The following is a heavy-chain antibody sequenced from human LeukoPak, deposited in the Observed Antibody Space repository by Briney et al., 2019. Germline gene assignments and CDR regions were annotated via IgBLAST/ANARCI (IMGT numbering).Heavy chain of an antibody. Sequence: GGSPRLSCAASGFTFSSYAMHWVRQAPGKGLEWVAVISYDGSNKYYADSVKGRFTISRDNSKNTLYLQMNSLRAEDTAVYYCAREGGNYYAEYFQHWGQGTLVTVSS. CDR1: GFTFSSYA. J-gene: IGHJ1*01. D-gene: IGHD3-10*01. V-gene: IGHV3-30*04. CDR2: ISYDGSNK. CDR3: AREGGNYYAEYFQH.